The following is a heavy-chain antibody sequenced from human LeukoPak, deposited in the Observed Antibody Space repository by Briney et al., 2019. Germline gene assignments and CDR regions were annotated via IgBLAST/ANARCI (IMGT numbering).Heavy chain of an antibody. CDR2: ISGSSSNT. CDR3: ARVNPTNSGFYAY. V-gene: IGHV3-11*06. J-gene: IGHJ4*02. Sequence: GGSLRLSCAASGFTFSDYHMTWIRQAPGKGLEWVTYISGSSSNTNYADSVKGRFTISRDNAKNSLYLHMNSLRVEDAAVYYCARVNPTNSGFYAYWGQGTLVTVSS. CDR1: GFTFSDYH. D-gene: IGHD3-22*01.